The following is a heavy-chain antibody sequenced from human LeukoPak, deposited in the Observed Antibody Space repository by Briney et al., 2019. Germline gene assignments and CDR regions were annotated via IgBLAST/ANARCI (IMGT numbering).Heavy chain of an antibody. Sequence: PSETLSLTCAAYGGSFTGYYYSWIRQPPGKGLEWVGEIHPSGNFNYNPSLESRVTMSADTSKNQFSLRLTSVTAADTAFYYCARGTDRSKAGDHWGQGTLIIVSS. V-gene: IGHV4-34*01. D-gene: IGHD4-11*01. CDR1: GGSFTGYY. J-gene: IGHJ4*02. CDR3: ARGTDRSKAGDH. CDR2: IHPSGNF.